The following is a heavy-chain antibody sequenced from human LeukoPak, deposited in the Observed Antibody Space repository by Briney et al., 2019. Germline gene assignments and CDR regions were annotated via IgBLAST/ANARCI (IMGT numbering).Heavy chain of an antibody. V-gene: IGHV3-23*01. J-gene: IGHJ4*02. CDR3: AKSSSGWYNFDY. D-gene: IGHD6-19*01. CDR1: GFTFNSYA. Sequence: PGGSLRLSCAASGFTFNSYAMSWVRQAPGKGLEWVSAISGNGGSTYNADSVRGRFTISRDNSKNTLYVQMNSLRAEDTAVYYCAKSSSGWYNFDYWGQGTLVTVSS. CDR2: ISGNGGST.